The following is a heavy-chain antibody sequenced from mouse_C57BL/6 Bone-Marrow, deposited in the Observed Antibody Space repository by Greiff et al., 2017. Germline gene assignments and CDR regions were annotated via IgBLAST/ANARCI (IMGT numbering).Heavy chain of an antibody. CDR1: GFTFSDYY. Sequence: EVKLVESGGGLVQPGGSLKLSCAASGFTFSDYYMYWVRQTPEKRLEWVAYISNGGGSTYYPDTVKGRFTISSDNAKNALYLQMSRLKSEDTAMYYCARLTWFAYWGQGTLVTVSA. J-gene: IGHJ3*01. V-gene: IGHV5-12*01. CDR2: ISNGGGST. CDR3: ARLTWFAY.